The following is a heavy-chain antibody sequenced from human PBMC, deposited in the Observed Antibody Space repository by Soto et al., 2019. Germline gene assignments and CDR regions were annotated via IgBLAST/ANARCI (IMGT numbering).Heavy chain of an antibody. D-gene: IGHD3-3*01. CDR2: ISYDGSNK. Sequence: QVPLVESGGGVVQPGRSLRLSCAASGFTFSSYAMHWVRQAPGKGLEWVAVISYDGSNKYYADSVQGRFTISRDNSKNTLYLQMNSLRAEDTAVYDCASVYGRITIFGVSMDVWGQGTTVTVSS. V-gene: IGHV3-30-3*01. J-gene: IGHJ6*02. CDR3: ASVYGRITIFGVSMDV. CDR1: GFTFSSYA.